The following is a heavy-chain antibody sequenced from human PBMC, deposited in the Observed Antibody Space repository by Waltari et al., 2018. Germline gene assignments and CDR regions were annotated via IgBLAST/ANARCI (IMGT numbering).Heavy chain of an antibody. CDR1: GYTFTDFS. CDR2: INPSGGGT. CDR3: ARAGTTLIWGVAE. Sequence: QVPLVQSGAAVKRPGAAVTVSCQASGYTFTDFSMHWVRQAPGQGLEWMGIINPSGGGTTYTQKFQDRVTMTRDTSTNTVYMELSSLRSEDTAVYYCARAGTTLIWGVAEWGQGTLVTVSS. D-gene: IGHD3-10*01. J-gene: IGHJ4*02. V-gene: IGHV1-46*01.